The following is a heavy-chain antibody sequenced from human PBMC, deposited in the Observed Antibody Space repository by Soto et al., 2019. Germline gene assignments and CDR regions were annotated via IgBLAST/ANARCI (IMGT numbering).Heavy chain of an antibody. J-gene: IGHJ6*02. D-gene: IGHD3-22*01. CDR3: XRDYYHSPNSMDV. CDR2: LYYTGNS. Sequence: QVQLQESGPGLVKPSETLSLTCNVSGDSVSSGRYYWSWIRQSPGKGLEWIGYLYYTGNSDYNPPXXXRXXISLDTSKNQFSLRLRSVPAAXTXLYXCXRDYYHSPNSMDVWGPGTTVTVSS. CDR1: GDSVSSGRYY. V-gene: IGHV4-61*01.